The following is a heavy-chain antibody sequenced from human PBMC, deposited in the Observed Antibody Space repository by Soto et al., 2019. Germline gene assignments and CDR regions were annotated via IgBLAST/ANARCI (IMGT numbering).Heavy chain of an antibody. Sequence: SVKVSCKASGGTFSSYAISWVRQAPGQGLEWMGGIIPIFGTANYAQKFQGRVTITADESTSTAYMELSSLRSEDTAVYYCARPELVYATPREYYYYYGMDVWGQGTTVTVSS. CDR2: IIPIFGTA. V-gene: IGHV1-69*13. D-gene: IGHD2-8*01. CDR3: ARPELVYATPREYYYYYGMDV. CDR1: GGTFSSYA. J-gene: IGHJ6*02.